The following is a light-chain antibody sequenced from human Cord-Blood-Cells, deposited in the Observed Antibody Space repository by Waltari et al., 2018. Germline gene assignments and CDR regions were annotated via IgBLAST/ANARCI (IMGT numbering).Light chain of an antibody. V-gene: IGKV3D-20*01. CDR1: QRVSSSY. CDR2: DAT. CDR3: QQYGSSPT. Sequence: IVLPPSLAPPSLSLGERATLSSGASQRVSSSYLAWYQQKPGLAPRPLIYDATSRATRIPDRLSGSGSGTDFTLTISRLAPEDVAVYYCQQYGSSPTFGPGTKVDIK. J-gene: IGKJ3*01.